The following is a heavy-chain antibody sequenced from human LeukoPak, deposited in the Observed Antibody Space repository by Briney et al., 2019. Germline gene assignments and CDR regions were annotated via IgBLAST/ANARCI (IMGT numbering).Heavy chain of an antibody. V-gene: IGHV6-1*01. Sequence: SQTLSLTCAISGDSVSSNRAAWNWIRQSPSRGLEWLGRTYYRSKWYNDYAVSVKSRITINPDTSKNQFSLQLNSVTPEDTAVYYCARDTGEYYYGSGSPKSPLYFDYWGQGTLVTVSS. CDR3: ARDTGEYYYGSGSPKSPLYFDY. CDR2: TYYRSKWYN. J-gene: IGHJ4*02. CDR1: GDSVSSNRAA. D-gene: IGHD3-10*01.